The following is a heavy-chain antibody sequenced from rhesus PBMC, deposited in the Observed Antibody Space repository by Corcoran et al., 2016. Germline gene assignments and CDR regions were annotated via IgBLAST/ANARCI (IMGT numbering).Heavy chain of an antibody. V-gene: IGHV4-99*01. Sequence: QVQLPESGPGLVKPSETLSLTCAVSGYSISSGYYWGWIRQPPGKGLEYIGYNSDSSGRNYSNTSLESRVTISKDTSKNQCSLKGGSVTAADTAVYYCARQDSTAVSNWGQGVLVTVSS. CDR3: ARQDSTAVSN. J-gene: IGHJ4*01. D-gene: IGHD4-29*01. CDR1: GYSISSGYY. CDR2: NSDSSGRN.